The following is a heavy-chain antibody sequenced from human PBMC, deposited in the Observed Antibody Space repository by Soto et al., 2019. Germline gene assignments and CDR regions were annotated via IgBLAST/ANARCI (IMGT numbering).Heavy chain of an antibody. CDR1: GGTFSSYS. CDR2: IIPIFGTA. V-gene: IGHV1-69*01. CDR3: AIEYSSSPPYYPIGY. Sequence: QVQLVQSGAEVKKPGSSVKVSCKASGGTFSSYSISWVRQAPGQGLEWMGGIIPIFGTANYAQKFQGRVTITADESTSTAYMELSSLRSEHTAVYYCAIEYSSSPPYYPIGYWGQGTLVTVSS. J-gene: IGHJ4*02. D-gene: IGHD6-6*01.